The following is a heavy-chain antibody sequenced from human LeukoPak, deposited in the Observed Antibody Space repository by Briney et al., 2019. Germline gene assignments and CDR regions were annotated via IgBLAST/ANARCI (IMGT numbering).Heavy chain of an antibody. CDR2: VHHTGRA. Sequence: SETLSLTCTVSGDSISGSNYHWGWIRQPPGKGLEWLGTVHHTGRAFYNPSLWGRTTVSVDTSKNEFSLKLTSVTAADTAVYCCAREPDAWGQGILVIVSS. V-gene: IGHV4-39*07. J-gene: IGHJ5*02. CDR3: AREPDA. CDR1: GDSISGSNYH.